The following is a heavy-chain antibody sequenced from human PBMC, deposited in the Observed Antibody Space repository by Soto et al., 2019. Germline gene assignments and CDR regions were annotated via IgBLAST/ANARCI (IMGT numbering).Heavy chain of an antibody. J-gene: IGHJ4*02. CDR3: AHRHPLYCSSTSCPYYFDY. Sequence: FGPTLVKPTQTLTLTCTFSGFSLSTSGVGVGWIRQPPGKALEWLALIYWDDDKRYSPSLKSRLTITKDTSKNQVVLTMTNMDPVDTATYYCAHRHPLYCSSTSCPYYFDYWGQGTLVTVSS. V-gene: IGHV2-5*02. D-gene: IGHD2-2*01. CDR2: IYWDDDK. CDR1: GFSLSTSGVG.